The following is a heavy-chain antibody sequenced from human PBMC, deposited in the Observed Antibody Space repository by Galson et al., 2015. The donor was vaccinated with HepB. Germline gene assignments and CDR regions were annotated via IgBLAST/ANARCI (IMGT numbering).Heavy chain of an antibody. J-gene: IGHJ6*02. CDR1: GFAFSRYD. V-gene: IGHV3-13*01. CDR2: IDSAGET. CDR3: VRSAVVGMDV. Sequence: SLRLSCAASGFAFSRYDMRWIRQVTGKGLEWVSAIDSAGETYYPASVEGRFTISRENAKNSLYLQMNNLRDGDTAVYYCVRSAVVGMDVWGQGTPVTVSS. D-gene: IGHD6-19*01.